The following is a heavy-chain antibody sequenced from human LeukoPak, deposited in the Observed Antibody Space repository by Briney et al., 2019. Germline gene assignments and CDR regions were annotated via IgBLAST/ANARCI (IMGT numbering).Heavy chain of an antibody. J-gene: IGHJ5*02. CDR1: GYTFTGYY. V-gene: IGHV1-2*02. D-gene: IGHD5-24*01. CDR2: ISPNSGEA. CDR3: ARDMSYKGLDP. Sequence: ASVKVSCKASGYTFTGYYMHWVRQAPGQGLEWMGWISPNSGEADYAQNFQGRVSLTNDTSGTTAYMELSRLTSDDTAVYYCARDMSYKGLDPWGQGTLVTVAS.